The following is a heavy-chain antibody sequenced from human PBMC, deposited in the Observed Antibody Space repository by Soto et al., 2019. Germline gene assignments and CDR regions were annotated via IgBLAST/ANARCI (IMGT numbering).Heavy chain of an antibody. Sequence: SETLSLTCTVSGGSISSSSYYWGWIRQPPGKGLEWIGSIYYSGSTYYNPSLKSRVTISVDTSKNQFSLKLSSVTAADTAVYYCASTAVLMVYAIPYYGMDVWGQGTTVTVSS. D-gene: IGHD2-8*01. CDR3: ASTAVLMVYAIPYYGMDV. V-gene: IGHV4-39*01. CDR2: IYYSGST. J-gene: IGHJ6*02. CDR1: GGSISSSSYY.